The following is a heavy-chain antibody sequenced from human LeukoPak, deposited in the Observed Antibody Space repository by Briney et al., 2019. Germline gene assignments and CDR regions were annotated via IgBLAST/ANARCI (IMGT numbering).Heavy chain of an antibody. Sequence: GVYVRSVGMSGGRLVTRKRLEWVANIKQDGSEKYYVDSVKGRFTISRDNAKNSLYLQMNSLRAEDTAVYYCARDSVAATNFDYWGQGTLVTVSS. V-gene: IGHV3-7*01. CDR1: GVYVRSVG. CDR3: ARDSVAATNFDY. J-gene: IGHJ4*02. CDR2: IKQDGSEK. D-gene: IGHD2-15*01.